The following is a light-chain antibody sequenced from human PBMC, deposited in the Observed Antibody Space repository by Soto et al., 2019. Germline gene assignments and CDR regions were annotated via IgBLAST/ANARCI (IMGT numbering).Light chain of an antibody. V-gene: IGLV2-14*03. J-gene: IGLJ1*01. Sequence: QSVLTQPASVSGSPGQSIAISCTGTSSDVGGYNYVSWYQHHPGKAPKLMIYDVTNRPSGVSNRFSGSKSGNTASLTISGLQADDDADYYCSSYTSSYTYVFGTGTKLTVL. CDR3: SSYTSSYTYV. CDR2: DVT. CDR1: SSDVGGYNY.